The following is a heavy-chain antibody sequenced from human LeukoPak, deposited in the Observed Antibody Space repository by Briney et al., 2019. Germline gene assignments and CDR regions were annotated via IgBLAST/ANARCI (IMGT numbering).Heavy chain of an antibody. CDR3: ARGIAAAGSAFDI. CDR2: IYYSGST. V-gene: IGHV4-30-4*01. CDR1: GGSISSGDYY. J-gene: IGHJ3*02. D-gene: IGHD6-13*01. Sequence: SETLSLTCTVSGGSISSGDYYWSWIRQPPGKGLEWIGYIYYSGSTYYNPSLKSRVTISVDTSKNQFSPKLSSVTAADTAVYYCARGIAAAGSAFDIWGQGTMVTVSS.